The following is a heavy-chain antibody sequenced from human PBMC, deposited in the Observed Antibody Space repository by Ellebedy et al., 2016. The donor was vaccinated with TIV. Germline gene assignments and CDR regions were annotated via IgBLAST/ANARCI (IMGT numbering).Heavy chain of an antibody. Sequence: GESLKISCAASGFTFSTSGMHWVRQAPGKGLEWVAFIRYDGSDKYYADSVKGRFIISRDNSKKTLSLQMNSLKTEDTAVYYCAKTPGIVGAPIDYWGQGTLVTVSS. D-gene: IGHD1-26*01. CDR3: AKTPGIVGAPIDY. CDR2: IRYDGSDK. V-gene: IGHV3-30*02. CDR1: GFTFSTSG. J-gene: IGHJ4*02.